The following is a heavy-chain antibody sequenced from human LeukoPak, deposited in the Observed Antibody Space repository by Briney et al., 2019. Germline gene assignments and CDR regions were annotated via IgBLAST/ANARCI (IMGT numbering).Heavy chain of an antibody. V-gene: IGHV3-23*01. Sequence: GGSLRLSCAASGLIFNGHAMSWVRQAPGKGLEWVSGISDSGGRTCYADSVKGRFTISRDNSKNTLYLQMNSLRAEDTAVYYCASRNFYDRSGYYYPYYFDFWGQGTLVTVSS. CDR1: GLIFNGHA. CDR2: ISDSGGRT. J-gene: IGHJ4*02. D-gene: IGHD3-22*01. CDR3: ASRNFYDRSGYYYPYYFDF.